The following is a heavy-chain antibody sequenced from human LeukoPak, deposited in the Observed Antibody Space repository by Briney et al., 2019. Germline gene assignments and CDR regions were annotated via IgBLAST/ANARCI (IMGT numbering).Heavy chain of an antibody. Sequence: GGSLRLSCAASGFTFSSYAMHWVRQAPGKGLEWVAVISYDGSNKYYADSVKGRFTISRDNSKNTLYLQMNSLRAEDTAVYYCARESIQDIVVVVAATVAFDIWGQGTMVTVSS. V-gene: IGHV3-30-3*01. CDR2: ISYDGSNK. CDR1: GFTFSSYA. D-gene: IGHD2-15*01. J-gene: IGHJ3*02. CDR3: ARESIQDIVVVVAATVAFDI.